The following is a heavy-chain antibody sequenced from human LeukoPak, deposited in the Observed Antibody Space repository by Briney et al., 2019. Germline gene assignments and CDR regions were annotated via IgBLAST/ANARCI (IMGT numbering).Heavy chain of an antibody. V-gene: IGHV3-30*03. D-gene: IGHD2-15*01. Sequence: PGGSLRLSCAASGFTFSSYGMHWVRQAPGKGLEWVAVISYDGSNKYYADSVKGRFTISRDNSKNTLYLQMNSLRAEDTAAYYCARPDCSGGSCYWVWLDYWGQGTLVTVSP. J-gene: IGHJ4*02. CDR2: ISYDGSNK. CDR1: GFTFSSYG. CDR3: ARPDCSGGSCYWVWLDY.